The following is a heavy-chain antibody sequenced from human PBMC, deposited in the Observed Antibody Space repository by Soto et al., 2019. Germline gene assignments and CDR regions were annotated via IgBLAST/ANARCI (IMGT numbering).Heavy chain of an antibody. CDR2: ISGYNGDT. J-gene: IGHJ6*02. Sequence: LVKVSCKASGYAFPRYGISWVRQAPGQGLEWMGWISGYNGDTNYAQKFQDRVSMTIDTSTGTAYMELRSLTSDDTAIYYCAKNGQPPYYYYGLDVWGQGTKVTVS. CDR3: AKNGQPPYYYYGLDV. CDR1: GYAFPRYG. D-gene: IGHD2-8*01. V-gene: IGHV1-18*01.